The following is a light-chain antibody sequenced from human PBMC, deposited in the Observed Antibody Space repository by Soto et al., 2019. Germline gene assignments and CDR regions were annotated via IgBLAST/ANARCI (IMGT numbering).Light chain of an antibody. J-gene: IGKJ4*01. V-gene: IGKV1-12*01. CDR2: AAS. Sequence: DIQMTQSPSSVSASVGDRVVITCRASQDISNSLAWYQQKPVDAPELLIYAASRLKRGVPSRFSGSGSGTDFTLIIDSLQTEYFATYDCQQADIFPLTFGGGTKVEI. CDR3: QQADIFPLT. CDR1: QDISNS.